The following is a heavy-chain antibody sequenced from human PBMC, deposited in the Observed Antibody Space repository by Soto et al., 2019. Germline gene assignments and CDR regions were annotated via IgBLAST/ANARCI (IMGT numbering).Heavy chain of an antibody. CDR2: IWYDGSNK. J-gene: IGHJ4*02. V-gene: IGHV3-33*01. Sequence: QVQLVESGGGVVQPGRSLRLSCAASGFTFSSYGMHWVRQAPGKGLEWVAVIWYDGSNKYYADSVKGRFTISRDNSKNTLYLQMNSLRAEDTAVYYCARGEEEGVTIFDYWGQGTLVTVSS. CDR1: GFTFSSYG. D-gene: IGHD4-17*01. CDR3: ARGEEEGVTIFDY.